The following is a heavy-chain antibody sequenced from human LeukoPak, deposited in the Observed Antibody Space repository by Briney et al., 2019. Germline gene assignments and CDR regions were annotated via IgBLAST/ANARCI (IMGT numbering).Heavy chain of an antibody. D-gene: IGHD2-21*01. Sequence: SETLSLTCTVSGGSISSYYWSWIRQPPGKGLEWIGYIYYSGSTNYNPSLKSRVTISIDTSKNQFSLKLSSVTAADTAVYYCARHVVASSPLAYWGQGTLVTVSS. CDR2: IYYSGST. J-gene: IGHJ4*02. V-gene: IGHV4-59*01. CDR3: ARHVVASSPLAY. CDR1: GGSISSYY.